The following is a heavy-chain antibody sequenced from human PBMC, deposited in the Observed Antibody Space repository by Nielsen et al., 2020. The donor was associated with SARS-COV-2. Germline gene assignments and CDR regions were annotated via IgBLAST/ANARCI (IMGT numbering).Heavy chain of an antibody. Sequence: PETLSLTCTVSGGSINSDYWGWIRQPPGKGLEWIGSIYYSGSTYYNPSLKSRVTISVDTSKNQFSLKLSSVTAADTAVYYCARQGRDGYNWDYYYGMDVWGQGTTVTVSS. CDR3: ARQGRDGYNWDYYYGMDV. V-gene: IGHV4-39*01. D-gene: IGHD5-24*01. CDR1: GGSINSDY. J-gene: IGHJ6*02. CDR2: IYYSGST.